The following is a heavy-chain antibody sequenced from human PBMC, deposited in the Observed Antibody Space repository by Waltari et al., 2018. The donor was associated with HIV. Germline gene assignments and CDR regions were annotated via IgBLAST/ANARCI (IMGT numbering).Heavy chain of an antibody. D-gene: IGHD6-19*01. CDR1: GGSISSSNYY. V-gene: IGHV4-39*01. Sequence: QLQLQESGPGLVKPSETLSLTCSVSGGSISSSNYYWGWNRQPPGVGLEWIGTIYHSGSTSYNPSLKRRVTMSVDTAKNQFSLKLNSVTAADAAVYYCARQPIPGIAVAGTYYYYGMDVWGQGTTVTVS. CDR3: ARQPIPGIAVAGTYYYYGMDV. CDR2: IYHSGST. J-gene: IGHJ6*02.